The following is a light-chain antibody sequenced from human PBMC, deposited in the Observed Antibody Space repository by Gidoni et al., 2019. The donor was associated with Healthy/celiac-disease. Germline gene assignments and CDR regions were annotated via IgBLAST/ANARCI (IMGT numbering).Light chain of an antibody. CDR1: SSDVWSYNL. CDR2: EGS. V-gene: IGLV2-23*01. Sequence: QSALTQPAPVSGSPGQSITISCTGTSSDVWSYNLVSWYQQHPGKAPNLMIYEGSKRPSGVSNRFSGSKSGNTASLTISGLQAEDEADYYCCSYAGSSTFYVFGTGTKVTVL. CDR3: CSYAGSSTFYV. J-gene: IGLJ1*01.